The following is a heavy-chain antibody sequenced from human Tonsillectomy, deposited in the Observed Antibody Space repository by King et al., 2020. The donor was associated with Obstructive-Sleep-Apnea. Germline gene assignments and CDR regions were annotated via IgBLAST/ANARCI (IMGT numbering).Heavy chain of an antibody. D-gene: IGHD1-7*01. V-gene: IGHV4-4*07. J-gene: IGHJ6*02. Sequence: QLQESGPGLVEPSETLSLTCTVSGASINSFYWSWIRQPAGEGLEWIGRIYTSGSTDYNPSLKSRVTMSVDTGKNQFSLKLTSVTAADTAVYYCARVGETIYYYYGMDVWGQGTTVTVSS. CDR3: ARVGETIYYYYGMDV. CDR2: IYTSGST. CDR1: GASINSFY.